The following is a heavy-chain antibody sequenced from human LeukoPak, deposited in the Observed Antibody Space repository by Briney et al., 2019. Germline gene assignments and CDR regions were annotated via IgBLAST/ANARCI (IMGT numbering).Heavy chain of an antibody. CDR2: INPSGGST. D-gene: IGHD3-22*01. Sequence: ASVKVSCKASGYTFTSYYMHWVRQAPGQGLEWMGIINPSGGSTSYAQKFQGRVTMTRDTSTSTVYMELSSLRSEDTAVYYCASAQYYYDSSGYYGYFQHWGQGTLVTVSS. CDR1: GYTFTSYY. CDR3: ASAQYYYDSSGYYGYFQH. J-gene: IGHJ1*01. V-gene: IGHV1-46*01.